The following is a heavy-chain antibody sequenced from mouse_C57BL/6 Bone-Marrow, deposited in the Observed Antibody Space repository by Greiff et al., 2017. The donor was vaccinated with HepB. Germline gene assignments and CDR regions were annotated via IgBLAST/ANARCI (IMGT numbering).Heavy chain of an antibody. V-gene: IGHV10-3*01. D-gene: IGHD1-1*01. CDR3: VRRVYYGSSYNYAMDY. CDR1: GFTFNTYA. J-gene: IGHJ4*01. Sequence: EVKLVESGGGLVQPKGSLKLSCAASGFTFNTYAMHWVRQAPGKGLEWVARIRSKSSNYATYYADSVKDRFTISRDDSQSMLYLQMNNLKTEDTAMYYCVRRVYYGSSYNYAMDYWGQGTSVTVSS. CDR2: IRSKSSNYAT.